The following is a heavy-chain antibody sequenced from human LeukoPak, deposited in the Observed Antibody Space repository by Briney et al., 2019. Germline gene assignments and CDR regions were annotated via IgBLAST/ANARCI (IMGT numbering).Heavy chain of an antibody. CDR2: ISYDGSNK. J-gene: IGHJ5*02. CDR1: GFTFSSYA. CDR3: ARARHYSSSSTNWFDP. D-gene: IGHD6-6*01. Sequence: GRSLRLSCAASGFTFSSYAMHWVRQAPGKGLEWVAVISYDGSNKYYADSVKGRFTISRDNSKNTLYLQMNSLRAEDTAVYYCARARHYSSSSTNWFDPWGQGTLVTVSS. V-gene: IGHV3-30-3*01.